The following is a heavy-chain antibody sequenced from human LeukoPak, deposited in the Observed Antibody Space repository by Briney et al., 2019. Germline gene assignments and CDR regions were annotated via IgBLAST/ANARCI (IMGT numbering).Heavy chain of an antibody. CDR3: ARRGGYSGMDY. D-gene: IGHD5-12*01. V-gene: IGHV3-21*01. J-gene: IGHJ4*02. CDR2: ISSSSSYI. Sequence: VSSISSSSSYIYYADSVKGRFTISRDNAKNSLYLQMNSLRAEDTAVYYCARRGGYSGMDYWGQGTLVTVSS.